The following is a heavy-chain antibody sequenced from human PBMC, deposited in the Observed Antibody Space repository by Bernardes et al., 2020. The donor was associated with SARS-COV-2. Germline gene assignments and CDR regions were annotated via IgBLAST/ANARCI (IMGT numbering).Heavy chain of an antibody. D-gene: IGHD3-9*01. J-gene: IGHJ5*02. CDR1: GFTFISYA. V-gene: IGHV3-23*01. CDR3: AKPHTYYDILTGWAGFDP. CDR2: ISGSGGST. Sequence: GGSLRLSCSASGFTFISYAMSWVRQAPGKGLEWVSAISGSGGSTYYADPVKGRFTISRDNSKNTLYLQMNSLRAEDPAVYYCAKPHTYYDILTGWAGFDPWGQGTLVTVSS.